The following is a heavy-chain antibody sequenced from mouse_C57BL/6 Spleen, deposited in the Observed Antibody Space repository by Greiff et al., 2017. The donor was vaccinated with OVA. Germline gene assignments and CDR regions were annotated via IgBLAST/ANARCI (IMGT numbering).Heavy chain of an antibody. Sequence: QVQLQQSGAELVRPGASVKLSCKASGYTFTDYYINWVKQRPGQGLEWIARIYPGSGNTYYNEKFKGKATLTAEKSSSTAYMQLSSLTSEDSAVYFCARSGGYVPWFAYWGQGTLVTVSA. CDR2: IYPGSGNT. V-gene: IGHV1-76*01. CDR1: GYTFTDYY. D-gene: IGHD2-2*01. CDR3: ARSGGYVPWFAY. J-gene: IGHJ3*01.